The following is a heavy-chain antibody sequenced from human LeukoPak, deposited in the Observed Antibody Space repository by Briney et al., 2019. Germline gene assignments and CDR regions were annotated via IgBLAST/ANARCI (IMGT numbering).Heavy chain of an antibody. J-gene: IGHJ6*02. D-gene: IGHD3-10*02. CDR1: GYTFTGFY. CDR3: ARCPGGSLGFGMDV. V-gene: IGHV1-2*04. Sequence: ASVKVSCKASGYTFTGFYMHWVRQAPGQGLEWMGWINPNSGGTNYAQKFQGWVTMTRDTSISTAYMELSRLRSDDTAVYYCARCPGGSLGFGMDVWGQGTTVTVSS. CDR2: INPNSGGT.